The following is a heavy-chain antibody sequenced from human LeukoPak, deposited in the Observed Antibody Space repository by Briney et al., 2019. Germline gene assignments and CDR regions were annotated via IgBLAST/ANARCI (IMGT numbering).Heavy chain of an antibody. CDR1: GYTFTSYY. CDR3: ASRGIAAAGYYWYFDL. Sequence: ASVKVSCKASGYTFTSYYMHWVRQAPGQGLEWMGIMNPSGGSTSYAQKFQGRVTMTRDTSTSTVYMELSSLRSEDTAVYYCASRGIAAAGYYWYFDLWGRGTLVTVSS. CDR2: MNPSGGST. J-gene: IGHJ2*01. V-gene: IGHV1-46*03. D-gene: IGHD6-13*01.